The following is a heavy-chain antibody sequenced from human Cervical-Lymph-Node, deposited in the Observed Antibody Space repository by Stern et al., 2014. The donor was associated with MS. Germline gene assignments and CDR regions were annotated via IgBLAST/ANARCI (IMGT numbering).Heavy chain of an antibody. CDR1: GGTFSSYA. J-gene: IGHJ4*02. CDR3: ARDTVDSYGETPRW. Sequence: VQLVQSGAEVKKPGSSGKVSCKASGGTFSSYAISWVRQAPGQGLEWMGRIIPILGIANYAQKFQGRVTITADKSTSTAYMELSSLRSEDTAVYYCARDTVDSYGETPRWWGQGTLVTVSS. V-gene: IGHV1-69*09. D-gene: IGHD5-18*01. CDR2: IIPILGIA.